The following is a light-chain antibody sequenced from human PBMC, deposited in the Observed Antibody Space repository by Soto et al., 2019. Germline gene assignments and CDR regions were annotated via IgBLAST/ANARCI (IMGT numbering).Light chain of an antibody. V-gene: IGLV7-43*01. CDR3: LLYYGGAWV. Sequence: QAVVTQEPSVTVSPGGTVTLTCASSTGTVTSGYYPNWFQQKPGRPPRTLIYSTSNKQSWTPARFSGSLLGGKAALTLSGVQPEDEADYYCLLYYGGAWVFGGGTKLTVL. CDR1: TGTVTSGYY. J-gene: IGLJ3*02. CDR2: STS.